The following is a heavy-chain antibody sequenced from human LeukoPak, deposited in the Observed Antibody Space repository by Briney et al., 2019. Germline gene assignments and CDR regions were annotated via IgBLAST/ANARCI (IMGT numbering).Heavy chain of an antibody. CDR3: ARAYYDTSGNY. CDR1: GFTFSSYS. J-gene: IGHJ4*02. Sequence: PGGSLRLSCAASGFTFSSYSMNWVRQAPGKGLEWVSYISSSSSTIYYADSVKGRFTISRDNAKNSLYLQMNSLRAEDTAVYYCARAYYDTSGNYWGQGTLVTVSS. CDR2: ISSSSSTI. V-gene: IGHV3-48*04. D-gene: IGHD3-22*01.